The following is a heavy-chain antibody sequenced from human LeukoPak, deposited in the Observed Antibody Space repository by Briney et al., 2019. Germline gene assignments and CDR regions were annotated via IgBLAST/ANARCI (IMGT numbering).Heavy chain of an antibody. V-gene: IGHV4-34*01. CDR1: GGSFSGYY. Sequence: SETLSLTCAVYGGSFSGYYWSWIRQPPGKGLEWIGEINHSGSTNYNPSLKSRVTISVDTSKNQFSPKLSSVTAADTAVYYCARDRSQWLVRGGFDYWGQGPLVTVSS. CDR2: INHSGST. D-gene: IGHD6-19*01. CDR3: ARDRSQWLVRGGFDY. J-gene: IGHJ4*02.